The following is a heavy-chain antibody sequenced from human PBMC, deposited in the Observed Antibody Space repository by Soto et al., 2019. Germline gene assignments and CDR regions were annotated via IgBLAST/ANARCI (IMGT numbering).Heavy chain of an antibody. J-gene: IGHJ4*02. V-gene: IGHV1-18*01. CDR3: ARDKGDGSGSYYGY. D-gene: IGHD3-10*01. CDR1: GYTFTSYG. CDR2: ISAYNGNT. Sequence: EASVKVSCKASGYTFTSYGISWVRQAPGQGLEWMGWISAYNGNTNYAQKLQGRVTMTTDTSTSTAYMELRSLRSDDTAVYYCARDKGDGSGSYYGYWGQGTLVTVSS.